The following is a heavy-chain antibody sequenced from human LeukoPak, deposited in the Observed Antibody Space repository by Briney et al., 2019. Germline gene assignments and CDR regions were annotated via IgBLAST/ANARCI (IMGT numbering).Heavy chain of an antibody. D-gene: IGHD5-18*01. CDR2: INPSGGST. V-gene: IGHV1-46*01. Sequence: GASVKVSCKASGYTFTSYYVHWVRQAPGQGLEWMGIINPSGGSTSYAQKFQGRVTMTRDTSTSTVYMELSSLGSEDTAVYYCARDYASPTAMVTGYGMDVWGQGTTVTVSS. CDR1: GYTFTSYY. J-gene: IGHJ6*02. CDR3: ARDYASPTAMVTGYGMDV.